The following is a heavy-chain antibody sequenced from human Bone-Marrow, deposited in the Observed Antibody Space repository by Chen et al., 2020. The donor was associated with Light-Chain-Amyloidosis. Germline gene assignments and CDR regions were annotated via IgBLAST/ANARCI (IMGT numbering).Heavy chain of an antibody. Sequence: EVQLVESGGALVQPGGSLRLSLAASGFTLTTYWMHWVRQPPGGGLVWVARMPTDVTKTVYADSVKGRFTVSRDDAKNTLYLEMNSLRVEDTGLYFCARDRGRFSYNRGGLDSWGQGTLVTVSS. V-gene: IGHV3-74*01. D-gene: IGHD3-10*01. CDR2: MPTDVTKT. J-gene: IGHJ4*02. CDR1: GFTLTTYW. CDR3: ARDRGRFSYNRGGLDS.